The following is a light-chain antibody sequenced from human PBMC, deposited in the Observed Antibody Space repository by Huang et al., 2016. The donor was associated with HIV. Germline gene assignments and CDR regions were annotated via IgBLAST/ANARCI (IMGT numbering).Light chain of an antibody. CDR3: QQYNSWPPYT. J-gene: IGKJ2*01. CDR2: GAS. Sequence: EIVMTQSPATLSVSPGERATLSCRASQSVNRNLAWYKQKPGQAPRLRIYGASTRATTIPARFSGSGSGTEFALTISSLQSEDFAVYYCQQYNSWPPYTFGQGTNLEIK. CDR1: QSVNRN. V-gene: IGKV3-15*01.